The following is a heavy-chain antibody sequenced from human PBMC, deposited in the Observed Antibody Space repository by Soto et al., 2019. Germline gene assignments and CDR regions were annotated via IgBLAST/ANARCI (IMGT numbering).Heavy chain of an antibody. Sequence: GGSLRLSCAASGFNFRSYAMSWVRQAPGKGLEWVSAISGSGGSTYYADSVKGRFTISRDNSKNTLYLQMNSLRAEDTAVYYCAKDLKLWSAYHYYGMDVWGQGTTVTVSS. J-gene: IGHJ6*02. D-gene: IGHD5-18*01. CDR3: AKDLKLWSAYHYYGMDV. V-gene: IGHV3-23*01. CDR2: ISGSGGST. CDR1: GFNFRSYA.